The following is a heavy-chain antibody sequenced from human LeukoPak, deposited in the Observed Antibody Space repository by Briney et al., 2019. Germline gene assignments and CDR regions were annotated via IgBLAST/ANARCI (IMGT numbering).Heavy chain of an antibody. CDR2: ISYDGSNK. CDR3: AKDSTLDF. V-gene: IGHV3-30*18. Sequence: GGSLRLSCAASGFTFSSYGMHWVRQAPGKGPEWVAVISYDGSNKYYADSVKGRFTISRDNSKNTLYLQMNSLRAEDTAVYYCAKDSTLDFWGQGTLVTVSS. J-gene: IGHJ4*02. CDR1: GFTFSSYG.